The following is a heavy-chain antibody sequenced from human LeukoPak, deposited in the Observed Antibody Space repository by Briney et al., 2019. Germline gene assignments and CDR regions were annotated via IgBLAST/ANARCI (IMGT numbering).Heavy chain of an antibody. V-gene: IGHV4-59*01. J-gene: IGHJ4*02. D-gene: IGHD5-18*01. CDR1: GGSISSYY. CDR2: VYNSGIT. Sequence: SETLSLTCTVSGGSISSYYWSWIRQPPGKGLEWIGYVYNSGITNYNPSLKSRVTISVDTSKNQFSLKLSSVTAADTAMYYCARGSAAMIIWLDYWGQGTLVTVSS. CDR3: ARGSAAMIIWLDY.